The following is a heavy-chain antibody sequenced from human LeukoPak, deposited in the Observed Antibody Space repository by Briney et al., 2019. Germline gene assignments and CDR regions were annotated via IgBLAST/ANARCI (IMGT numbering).Heavy chain of an antibody. J-gene: IGHJ5*02. V-gene: IGHV5-51*01. Sequence: NHGESLKISCKGSGYSFTSYWIGWVRQMPGKGLEWMGIIYPDDSDTRYSPSFQGQVTISADKSISTAYLQWSSLKASDTAMYYCARRSSGWTLGVWFDPWGQGTLVTVSS. D-gene: IGHD6-19*01. CDR1: GYSFTSYW. CDR2: IYPDDSDT. CDR3: ARRSSGWTLGVWFDP.